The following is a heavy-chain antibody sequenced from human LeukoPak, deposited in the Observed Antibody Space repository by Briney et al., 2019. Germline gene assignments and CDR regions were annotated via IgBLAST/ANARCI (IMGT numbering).Heavy chain of an antibody. Sequence: GGSLRLSCAASGFTFSSYSMNWVRQAPGKGLEWVSSISSNSSYIQYADSVKGRFTISRDNARNSLYLQMNNLRAEDTAVYYCASLPWLVRWIYYWGQGTQVTVSP. CDR2: ISSNSSYI. V-gene: IGHV3-21*01. D-gene: IGHD6-19*01. J-gene: IGHJ4*02. CDR1: GFTFSSYS. CDR3: ASLPWLVRWIYY.